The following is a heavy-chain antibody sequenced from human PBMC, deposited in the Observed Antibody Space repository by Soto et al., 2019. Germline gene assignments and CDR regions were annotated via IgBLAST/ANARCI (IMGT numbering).Heavy chain of an antibody. Sequence: QVQLVESGGGVVQPGRSLRLSCAASGFTFSSYGMHWVRQAPGKGLEWVAVISYDGSNKYYADSVKGRFTISRDNSKNTLYLQMNSLRAEDTPVYYCAKALNGSSPYGMDVWGQGTTVTVSS. CDR1: GFTFSSYG. J-gene: IGHJ6*02. CDR3: AKALNGSSPYGMDV. V-gene: IGHV3-30*18. CDR2: ISYDGSNK. D-gene: IGHD6-13*01.